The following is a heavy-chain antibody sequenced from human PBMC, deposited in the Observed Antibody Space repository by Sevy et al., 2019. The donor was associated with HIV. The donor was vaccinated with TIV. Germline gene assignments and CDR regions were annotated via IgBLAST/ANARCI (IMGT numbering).Heavy chain of an antibody. D-gene: IGHD1-26*01. CDR2: ISSSSSTI. CDR3: ARDDYSGSYDGGLDY. Sequence: GGSLRLSCAAPGFTFSSYSMNWVRQAPGKGLEWVSYISSSSSTIYYADSVKGRFTISRDNAKNSLYLQMNSLRDEDTAVYYCARDDYSGSYDGGLDYWGQGTLVTVSS. CDR1: GFTFSSYS. V-gene: IGHV3-48*02. J-gene: IGHJ4*02.